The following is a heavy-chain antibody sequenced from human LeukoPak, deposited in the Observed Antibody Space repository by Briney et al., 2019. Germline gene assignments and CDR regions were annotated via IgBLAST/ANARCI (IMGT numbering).Heavy chain of an antibody. V-gene: IGHV3-15*01. Sequence: GGSLRLSCAASGFTFTNAWMSWVRQAPGKGLEWVGRIKSKGDGETIDNSAPVKGRFTMSRDDSKATLYLQMNSLKAEDTAVYYCTTDLGLTMIRGVIVYWGQGALVTVSS. CDR1: GFTFTNAW. CDR2: IKSKGDGETI. D-gene: IGHD3-10*01. J-gene: IGHJ4*02. CDR3: TTDLGLTMIRGVIVY.